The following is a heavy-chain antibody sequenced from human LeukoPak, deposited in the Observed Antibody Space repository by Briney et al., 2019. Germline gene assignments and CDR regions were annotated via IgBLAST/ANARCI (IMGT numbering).Heavy chain of an antibody. CDR3: ARHFDRDGYKSNAFDI. D-gene: IGHD5-24*01. V-gene: IGHV4-39*01. CDR2: MCYSGST. CDR1: GGSFSSSSHY. J-gene: IGHJ3*02. Sequence: PSETLSLTCTVSGGSFSSSSHYWGWVRQPPGKGLEWIGSMCYSGSTYYNASLRSRVTISVDTSRDQFSLKLSSVTAADTAVYYCARHFDRDGYKSNAFDIWGQGTMVTVSS.